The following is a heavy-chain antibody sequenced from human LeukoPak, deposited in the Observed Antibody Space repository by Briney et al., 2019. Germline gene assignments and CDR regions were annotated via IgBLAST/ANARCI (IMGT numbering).Heavy chain of an antibody. Sequence: GGSLRLSCAASGFIFSNYAVYWVRQAPGEGLEWVSVISGGGAATYADSVKGRFTISRDNSRNTVYLQMDNLRDEDLAVYYCVRSTGYFYYGMDVWGHGTTVTVS. CDR3: VRSTGYFYYGMDV. J-gene: IGHJ6*02. CDR2: ISGGGAA. CDR1: GFIFSNYA. V-gene: IGHV3-23*01.